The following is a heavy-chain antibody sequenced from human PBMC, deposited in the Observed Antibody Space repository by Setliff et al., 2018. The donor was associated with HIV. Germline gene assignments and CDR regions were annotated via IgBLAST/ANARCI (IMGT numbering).Heavy chain of an antibody. CDR2: ISAYNGNT. Sequence: PSVKVSCKASGYTFTSYDISWVRQAPGQGLEWMGWISAYNGNTNYAQKLQGRVTMTTDTSTSTAYMELRSLRSDDTAVYYCARVVVVAAKLDYWGQGTLVTVSS. J-gene: IGHJ4*02. V-gene: IGHV1-18*01. CDR1: GYTFTSYD. CDR3: ARVVVVAAKLDY. D-gene: IGHD2-15*01.